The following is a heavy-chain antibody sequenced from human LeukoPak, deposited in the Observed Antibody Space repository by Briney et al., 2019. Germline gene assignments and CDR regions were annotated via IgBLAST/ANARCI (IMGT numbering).Heavy chain of an antibody. D-gene: IGHD6-19*01. CDR3: ARRHSSGWFYY. V-gene: IGHV4-38-2*02. Sequence: SETLSLTCTVSGYSISNGYYWDWIRQPPGRGLEWIGNIYRSGSNSYNPSLKSRVTISVDTSKNQFSLKVNSVTAADTAVYYCARRHSSGWFYYWGQGTLVTVSS. CDR1: GYSISNGYY. CDR2: IYRSGSN. J-gene: IGHJ4*02.